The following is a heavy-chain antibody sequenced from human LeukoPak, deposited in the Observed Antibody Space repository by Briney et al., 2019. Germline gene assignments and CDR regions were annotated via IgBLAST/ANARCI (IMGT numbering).Heavy chain of an antibody. Sequence: GGSLRLSCAASGFTFSSYSMNWVRQAPGKGLEWVSYISSSSSTIYYADSVKGRFTISRDNAKNSLYLQMNSLRAEDTALYYCASRVGGSYLIPFDYWGQGTLVTVSS. CDR2: ISSSSSTI. D-gene: IGHD1-26*01. J-gene: IGHJ4*02. CDR1: GFTFSSYS. CDR3: ASRVGGSYLIPFDY. V-gene: IGHV3-48*01.